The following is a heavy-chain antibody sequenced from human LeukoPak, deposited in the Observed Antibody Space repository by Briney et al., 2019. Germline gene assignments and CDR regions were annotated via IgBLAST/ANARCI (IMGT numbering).Heavy chain of an antibody. CDR2: IKKDGSEK. D-gene: IGHD3-10*01. V-gene: IGHV3-7*01. J-gene: IGHJ4*02. Sequence: GGSLRLSCAASGFTFSSFWMSWVRQAPGKGLEWVASIKKDGSEKEYVDSVKGRFTISSDNAKNSLYLQMNSLRAEDTAVSYCARPYYYSSGSLPYWGQGTLVTVFS. CDR1: GFTFSSFW. CDR3: ARPYYYSSGSLPY.